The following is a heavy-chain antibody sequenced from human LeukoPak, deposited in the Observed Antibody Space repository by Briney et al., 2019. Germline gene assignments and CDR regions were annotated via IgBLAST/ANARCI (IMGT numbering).Heavy chain of an antibody. V-gene: IGHV1-18*01. J-gene: IGHJ4*02. Sequence: GASVEVSCKASGYTFTSYGIFWVRQAPGQGLEWMGWISAYNGITDYAQKFQDRVTMTTDTSTSTAYMELRSLRSDDTAVYYCARFFSPWIHAGGYWGQGTLVTVSS. CDR3: ARFFSPWIHAGGY. D-gene: IGHD5-18*01. CDR2: ISAYNGIT. CDR1: GYTFTSYG.